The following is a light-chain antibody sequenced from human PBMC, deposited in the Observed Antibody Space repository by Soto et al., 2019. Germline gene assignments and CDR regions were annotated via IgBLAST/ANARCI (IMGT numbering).Light chain of an antibody. Sequence: DIQMTQSPSTLSASVGDRVTITCRASQSISSWLAWYQQKPGKAPKLLISDASNLEIGAPSRFSGRGSGTDFSLTINNLQPEDFATYFCQQYDDLPLTFGGGTKVDIK. J-gene: IGKJ4*01. CDR1: QSISSW. CDR3: QQYDDLPLT. CDR2: DAS. V-gene: IGKV1-5*01.